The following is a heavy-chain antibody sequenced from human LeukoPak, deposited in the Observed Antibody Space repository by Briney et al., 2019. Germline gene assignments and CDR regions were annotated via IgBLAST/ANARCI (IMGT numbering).Heavy chain of an antibody. CDR2: ISSSGGST. CDR3: AKAESDGSGSL. J-gene: IGHJ4*02. Sequence: GGSLRLSCAASGFTFSGYGMNWVRQAPGKGLEWVSVISSSGGSTYYADSVKGRFTISRDNSKNTLFLQMNSLRAEDTAVYYCAKAESDGSGSLWGQGTLVTVSS. CDR1: GFTFSGYG. V-gene: IGHV3-23*01. D-gene: IGHD3-10*01.